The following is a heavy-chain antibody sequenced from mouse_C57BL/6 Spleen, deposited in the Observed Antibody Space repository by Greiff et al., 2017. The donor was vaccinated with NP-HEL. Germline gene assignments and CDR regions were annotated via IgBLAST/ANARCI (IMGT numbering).Heavy chain of an antibody. Sequence: EVQLVESGPGLVKPSQSLSLTCSVTGYSITSGYYWNWIRQFPGNKLEWMGYISYDGSNNYNPSLKNRISITRDTSKNQFFLKLNSVTTEDTATYYCARDQDYYGRDYWGQGTTLTVSS. D-gene: IGHD1-2*01. CDR1: GYSITSGYY. J-gene: IGHJ2*01. CDR2: ISYDGSN. CDR3: ARDQDYYGRDY. V-gene: IGHV3-6*01.